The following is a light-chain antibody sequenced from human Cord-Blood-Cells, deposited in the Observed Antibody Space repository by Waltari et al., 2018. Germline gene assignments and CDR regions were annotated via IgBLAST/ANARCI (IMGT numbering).Light chain of an antibody. CDR3: QQYNTWLPGT. J-gene: IGKJ1*01. CDR2: GAS. Sequence: ELVMTQSPATLSVSPGERATLPCRASQSVSSNLAWYPQKPGQAPRPLIYGASTRATGIPARFSGSGSATEFTLTSSSLRSEDFAVYYWQQYNTWLPGTFDHGTKVEIK. CDR1: QSVSSN. V-gene: IGKV3-15*01.